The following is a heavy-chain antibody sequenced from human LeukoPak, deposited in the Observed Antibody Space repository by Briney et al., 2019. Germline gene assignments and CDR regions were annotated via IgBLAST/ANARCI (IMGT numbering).Heavy chain of an antibody. CDR3: ARHWLEAAKTYSYWFDP. V-gene: IGHV4-59*08. CDR1: GGSISSYY. J-gene: IGHJ5*02. D-gene: IGHD6-13*01. CDR2: IYYSGST. Sequence: PSETLSLTCTVSGGSISSYYWSWIRQPPGKGLEWIGDIYYSGSTNYNPSPKSRVTISVDTSKNQISLMLNSVTAADTAIYYCARHWLEAAKTYSYWFDPWGQGTLVTVSS.